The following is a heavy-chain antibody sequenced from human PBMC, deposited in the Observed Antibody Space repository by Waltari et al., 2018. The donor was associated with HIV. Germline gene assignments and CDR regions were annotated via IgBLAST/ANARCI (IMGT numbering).Heavy chain of an antibody. CDR1: GGSITSHY. D-gene: IGHD3-22*01. J-gene: IGHJ4*02. Sequence: QVQLQESGPGLVKPSETLSLTCTVSGGSITSHYWRWVRQPPGKGLDWIGYYYFSGSTNNTPSHKGRFTISVDTSKNQFSLKLTSVTAADTAVYYCARFASEIFDSSGYSFDYWGQGALVTVPS. CDR2: YYFSGST. CDR3: ARFASEIFDSSGYSFDY. V-gene: IGHV4-59*08.